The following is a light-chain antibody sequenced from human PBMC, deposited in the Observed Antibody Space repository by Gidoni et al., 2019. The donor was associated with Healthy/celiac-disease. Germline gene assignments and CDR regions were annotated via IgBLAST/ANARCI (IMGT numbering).Light chain of an antibody. V-gene: IGKV3-20*01. CDR3: QQYGSSPPVT. J-gene: IGKJ3*01. Sequence: IVLTQSPGTLSLSPGERATLSCRASQSVSSSYLAWYQQKPGQAPRLLIYGASSRATGIPDSFSGSGSGTDFTLTISRLEPEDFAVYYCQQYGSSPPVTFGPGTKVDIK. CDR1: QSVSSSY. CDR2: GAS.